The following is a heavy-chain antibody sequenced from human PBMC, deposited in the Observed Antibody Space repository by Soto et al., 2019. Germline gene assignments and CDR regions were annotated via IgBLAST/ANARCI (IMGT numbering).Heavy chain of an antibody. D-gene: IGHD2-15*01. V-gene: IGHV4-34*01. J-gene: IGHJ4*02. CDR3: ASASSREVVAAGYSIDY. CDR1: GGSFSGYY. Sequence: SETLSLTCAVYGGSFSGYYWSWIRQPPGKGLEWIGEINHSGSTNYNPSLKSRVTISVDTSKNQFSLKRSSVTAADTAVYYCASASSREVVAAGYSIDYWGQGTLVTVSS. CDR2: INHSGST.